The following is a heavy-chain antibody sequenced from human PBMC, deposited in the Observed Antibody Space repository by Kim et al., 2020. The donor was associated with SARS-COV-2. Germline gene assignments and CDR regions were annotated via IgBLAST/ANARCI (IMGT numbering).Heavy chain of an antibody. J-gene: IGHJ3*02. V-gene: IGHV6-1*01. CDR3: ARDTPGQKAYDI. Sequence: DYSGYVKSRITINAEQSKNQFSLQLNSVSPEDTAVYYCARDTPGQKAYDIWGQGTMVTVSS.